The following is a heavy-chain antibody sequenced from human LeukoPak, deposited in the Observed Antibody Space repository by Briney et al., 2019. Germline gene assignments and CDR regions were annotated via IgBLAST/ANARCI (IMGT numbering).Heavy chain of an antibody. CDR1: GGSISSYY. J-gene: IGHJ4*02. CDR3: AREGVVRGVIKL. CDR2: IYYSGST. V-gene: IGHV4-59*01. Sequence: SETLSLTCTVSGGSISSYYWSWIRQPPGKGLEWIGYIYYSGSTNYNPSLKSRVTISVDTSKNQFSLKLSSVTAADTAVYYCAREGVVRGVIKLWGQGTLVTVS. D-gene: IGHD3-10*01.